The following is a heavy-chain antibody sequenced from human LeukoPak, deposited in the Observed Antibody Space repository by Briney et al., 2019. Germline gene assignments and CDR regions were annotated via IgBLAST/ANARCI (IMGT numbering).Heavy chain of an antibody. CDR2: IYYSGST. Sequence: SETLSLTCTVSGGSISSSSYYWGWIRQPPGKGLEWIGSIYYSGSTYYNPSLKSRVTISVDTSKNQFSLKLSSVTAADTAVYYCATGKAHCSGGSCYSSWFDPWGQGTLVTVSS. V-gene: IGHV4-39*07. D-gene: IGHD2-15*01. CDR3: ATGKAHCSGGSCYSSWFDP. J-gene: IGHJ5*02. CDR1: GGSISSSSYY.